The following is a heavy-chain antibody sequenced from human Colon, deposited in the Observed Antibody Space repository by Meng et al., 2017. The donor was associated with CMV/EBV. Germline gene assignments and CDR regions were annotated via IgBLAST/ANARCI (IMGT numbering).Heavy chain of an antibody. D-gene: IGHD2-15*01. CDR3: ARIVGPFDY. CDR1: GGSFSGYY. CDR2: INHSGST. Sequence: LALACTVDGGSFSGYYWSWIRQPPGKGLEWSGEINHSGSTNYNPSLKSRVTISVDTSKNQFSLKLSSVTAADTAVYYCARIVGPFDYWGQGTLVTVSS. V-gene: IGHV4-34*01. J-gene: IGHJ4*02.